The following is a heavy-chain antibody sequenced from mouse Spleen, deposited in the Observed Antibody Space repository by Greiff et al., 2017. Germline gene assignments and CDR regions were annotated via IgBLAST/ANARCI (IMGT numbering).Heavy chain of an antibody. CDR1: GYTFTSYW. Sequence: VQLQQPGAELVKPGASVKLSCKASGYTFTSYWMQWVKQRPGQGLEWIGEIDPSDSYTNYNQKFKGKATLTVDTSSSTAYMQLSSLTSEDSAVYYCARGDYDRDWFAYWGQGTLVTVSA. CDR3: ARGDYDRDWFAY. D-gene: IGHD2-4*01. J-gene: IGHJ3*01. V-gene: IGHV1-50*01. CDR2: IDPSDSYT.